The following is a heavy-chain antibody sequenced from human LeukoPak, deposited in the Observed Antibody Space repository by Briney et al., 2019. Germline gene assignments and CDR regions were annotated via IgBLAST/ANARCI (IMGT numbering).Heavy chain of an antibody. J-gene: IGHJ5*02. CDR3: ARSGLLWFGELYNWFGP. V-gene: IGHV1-69*13. Sequence: GASVKVSCKASGGTFSSYAISWVRQAPGQGLEWMGGIIPIFGTANYAQKFQGRVTITADESTSTAYMELSSLRSEDTAVYYCARSGLLWFGELYNWFGPWGQGTLVTVSS. D-gene: IGHD3-10*01. CDR2: IIPIFGTA. CDR1: GGTFSSYA.